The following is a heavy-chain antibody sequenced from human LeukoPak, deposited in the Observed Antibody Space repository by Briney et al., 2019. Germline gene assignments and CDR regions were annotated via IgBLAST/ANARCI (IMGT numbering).Heavy chain of an antibody. CDR2: IYYSGST. CDR1: GFTFSSYA. V-gene: IGHV4-38-2*01. Sequence: GSLRLSCAASGFTFSSYAMSWVRQPPGKGLEWIGSIYYSGSTYYSPSLKSRVTISVDTSKNQFSLKLSSVTAADTAVYYCARPNIRYCSGGACPNDGSDYWGQGTLVTVSS. D-gene: IGHD2-15*01. CDR3: ARPNIRYCSGGACPNDGSDY. J-gene: IGHJ4*02.